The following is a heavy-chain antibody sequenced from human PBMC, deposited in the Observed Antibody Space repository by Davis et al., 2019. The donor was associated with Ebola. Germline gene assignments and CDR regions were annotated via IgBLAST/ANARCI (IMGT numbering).Heavy chain of an antibody. CDR2: ISYDGDNN. CDR3: ARGAYGDYIVKAFDI. V-gene: IGHV3-30*03. Sequence: GESLKISCAASGFTFSNYGMTWVRQAPGKGLEWVAVISYDGDNNYHADSVQGRFTISRDNSKNTLYLQMNSLRAEDTAIYYCARGAYGDYIVKAFDIWGQGTKVTVSS. J-gene: IGHJ3*02. D-gene: IGHD4-17*01. CDR1: GFTFSNYG.